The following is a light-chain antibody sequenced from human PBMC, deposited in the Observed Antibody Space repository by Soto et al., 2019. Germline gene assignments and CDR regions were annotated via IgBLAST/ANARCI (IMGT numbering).Light chain of an antibody. CDR1: GSNIGAGYG. V-gene: IGLV1-40*01. CDR2: GSD. J-gene: IGLJ1*01. CDR3: QSYDTNLSEV. Sequence: QSALTQPPSVPGAPGQTVTISCTGSGSNIGAGYGVQWYQQLPGTAPRLLIYGSDDRPSGVPDRFSASVSGNSASLAINGIQTEDEAVYYCQSYDTNLSEVFGPGTKVTVL.